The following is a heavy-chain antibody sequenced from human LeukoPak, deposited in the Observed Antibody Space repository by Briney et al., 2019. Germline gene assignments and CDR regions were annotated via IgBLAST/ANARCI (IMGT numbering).Heavy chain of an antibody. Sequence: SETLSLTCAVSGGPISGSSYFWGCIRQPPGKGLEWIGSIYYSGNTYYNPSLKSRVTISVDTSKNQFSLKLSSVTAADTAVYYCARLKEGIDYWGQGTLVTVSS. J-gene: IGHJ4*02. CDR3: ARLKEGIDY. D-gene: IGHD3-10*01. CDR2: IYYSGNT. V-gene: IGHV4-39*01. CDR1: GGPISGSSYF.